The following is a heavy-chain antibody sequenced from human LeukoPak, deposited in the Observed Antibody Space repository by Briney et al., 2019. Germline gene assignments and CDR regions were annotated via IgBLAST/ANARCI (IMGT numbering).Heavy chain of an antibody. CDR2: IWYDGSNK. Sequence: PGRSLRLSCAASGFTFSSYGMHWVRQAPGKGLEWVAVIWYDGSNKYYADSVKGRFTISRDNSKNTLYLQMNSLRAEDTAVYYCAASVVGPPLNYGMDVWGQGTTVTVSS. CDR3: AASVVGPPLNYGMDV. D-gene: IGHD2-2*01. J-gene: IGHJ6*02. CDR1: GFTFSSYG. V-gene: IGHV3-33*01.